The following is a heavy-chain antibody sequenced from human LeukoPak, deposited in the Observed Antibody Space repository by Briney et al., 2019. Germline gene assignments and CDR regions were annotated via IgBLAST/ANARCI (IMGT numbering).Heavy chain of an antibody. CDR1: GFTFSNYG. J-gene: IGHJ3*02. CDR3: ARFTSGIIGNALDI. Sequence: GGSLRLSCVASGFTFSNYGMSWVRQAPGKGLEWVSAISGIGTYTYYADSVKGRFTISRDNSKNTLHLQMKSLRAEDTALYYCARFTSGIIGNALDIWGQGTMVTVSS. CDR2: ISGIGTYT. V-gene: IGHV3-23*01. D-gene: IGHD1-14*01.